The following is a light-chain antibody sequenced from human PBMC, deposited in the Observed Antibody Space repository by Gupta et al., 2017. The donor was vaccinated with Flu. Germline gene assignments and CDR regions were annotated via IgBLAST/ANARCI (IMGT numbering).Light chain of an antibody. CDR1: SRDIGGYNY. CDR2: EVS. Sequence: QSALTQPASASGSPGQSITISCTGTSRDIGGYNYVSWYQHHPGKAPKLMIYEVSNRPSGVSNRFSASKSGNTASLTISGLQAEDEADYYCSSYTSTSMIFGGGTTLTVL. J-gene: IGLJ2*01. CDR3: SSYTSTSMI. V-gene: IGLV2-14*01.